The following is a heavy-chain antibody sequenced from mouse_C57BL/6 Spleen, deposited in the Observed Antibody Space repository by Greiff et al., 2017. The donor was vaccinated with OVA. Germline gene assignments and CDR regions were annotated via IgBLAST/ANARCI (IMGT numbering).Heavy chain of an antibody. J-gene: IGHJ1*03. CDR1: GYTFTSYW. CDR3: ASEEGSKSNWYFDV. Sequence: QVQLQQPGAELVKPGASVKLSCKASGYTFTSYWMHWVKQRPGRGLEWIGRIVPNSGGTKYNEKFKSKATLTVDKPSSTAYMQLSSLTSEDSAVYYCASEEGSKSNWYFDVWGTGTTVTVSS. D-gene: IGHD1-3*01. CDR2: IVPNSGGT. V-gene: IGHV1-72*01.